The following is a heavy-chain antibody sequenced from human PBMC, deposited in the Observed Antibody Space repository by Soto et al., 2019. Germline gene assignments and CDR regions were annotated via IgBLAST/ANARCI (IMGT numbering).Heavy chain of an antibody. J-gene: IGHJ6*02. V-gene: IGHV3-21*01. D-gene: IGHD6-13*01. CDR3: ARLLAAAGTVYYYGMDV. Sequence: EVQLVESGGGLVKPGGSLRLSCAASGFTFSSYSMNWVRQAPGKGLEWVSSISSSSSYIYYADSVKGRFTISRDNAKNSLYLQMNSLGGEDAAVYYCARLLAAAGTVYYYGMDVWGQGTTVTVSS. CDR2: ISSSSSYI. CDR1: GFTFSSYS.